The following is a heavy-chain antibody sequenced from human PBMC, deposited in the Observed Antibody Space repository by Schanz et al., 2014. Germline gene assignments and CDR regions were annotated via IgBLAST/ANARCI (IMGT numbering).Heavy chain of an antibody. CDR2: ITPKTGVT. Sequence: QVRLVQSGAEVKKPGASVKVSCKASGYTFIDYSLNWVRQAPGQGLEWLGRITPKTGVTNYAQKFNXXXXMTREASTNTVXXXXXRLTSDXXXXXXXXXXXVVVVGVDFSYSSFFPFWGPGS. D-gene: IGHD2-21*01. CDR3: XXXXVVVVGVDFSYSSFFPF. V-gene: IGHV1-2*05. CDR1: GYTFIDYS. J-gene: IGHJ4*03.